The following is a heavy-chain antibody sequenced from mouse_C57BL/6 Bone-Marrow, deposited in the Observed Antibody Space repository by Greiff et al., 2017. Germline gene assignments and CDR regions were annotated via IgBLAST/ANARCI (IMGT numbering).Heavy chain of an antibody. CDR2: IDPEDGET. Sequence: VQLQQSGAELVKPGASVKLSCTASGFNIKDYYMHWVKQRTEQGLEWIGRIDPEDGETKYAPKFQGKATITADTSANTAYLQLSSLTSEDTAVYYCATITTVVAPYCDVWGTGTTVTVSS. J-gene: IGHJ1*03. CDR3: ATITTVVAPYCDV. V-gene: IGHV14-2*01. D-gene: IGHD1-1*01. CDR1: GFNIKDYY.